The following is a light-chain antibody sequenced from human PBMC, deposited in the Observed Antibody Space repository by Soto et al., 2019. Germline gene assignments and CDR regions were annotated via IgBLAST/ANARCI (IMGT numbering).Light chain of an antibody. Sequence: DIQMTQSPSSLSASVGDRVTITCRASQSISSYLNWYQQKPGKAPKLLIYAASFLQSGVPSRFSGSASGTDFTLTITSLQPEDFATYYCQQSYTTPRTFGQGTKVEIK. CDR2: AAS. J-gene: IGKJ1*01. CDR1: QSISSY. CDR3: QQSYTTPRT. V-gene: IGKV1-39*01.